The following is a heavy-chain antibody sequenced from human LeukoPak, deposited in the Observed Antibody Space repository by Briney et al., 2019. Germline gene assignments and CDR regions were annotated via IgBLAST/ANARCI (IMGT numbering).Heavy chain of an antibody. V-gene: IGHV1-3*01. J-gene: IGHJ4*02. CDR3: ARDAEALRYFDWPPGY. CDR2: INAGNGNT. D-gene: IGHD3-9*01. CDR1: GYTFTTYA. Sequence: ASVKVSCKASGYTFTTYAMHWVRQAPGQRLEWMGWINAGNGNTKYSQKFQGRVTITRDTSATTAYMEPSSLRSEDTAVYYCARDAEALRYFDWPPGYWGQGTLVTVSS.